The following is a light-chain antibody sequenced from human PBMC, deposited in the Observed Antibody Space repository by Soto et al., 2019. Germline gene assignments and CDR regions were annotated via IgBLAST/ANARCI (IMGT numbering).Light chain of an antibody. V-gene: IGLV2-14*01. CDR1: SSDVGGYNY. J-gene: IGLJ2*01. CDR2: EVS. CDR3: SSYTSSTVV. Sequence: QSVLTQPASVSGSPGQSITISCTGTSSDVGGYNYVSWYQQHPGKAPKLMIYEVSNRPSGVSNRFSGSKSGNTASLTISGLQAEDEADYYCSSYTSSTVVSGGGTKVTVL.